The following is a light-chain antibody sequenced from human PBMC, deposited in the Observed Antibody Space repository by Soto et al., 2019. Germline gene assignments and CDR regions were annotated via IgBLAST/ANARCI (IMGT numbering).Light chain of an antibody. J-gene: IGLJ1*01. V-gene: IGLV2-14*01. CDR2: EVS. CDR1: SSDSGGYNY. Sequence: QSALTQPASVSGSPGQSITISCTGTSSDSGGYNYVSWYQQHPGKAPKLMLYEVSNRPSGVSNRFSGFKSGNTASLTITGLQAEDEADYYCNSYTSSSTLYVFGTGTKLTVL. CDR3: NSYTSSSTLYV.